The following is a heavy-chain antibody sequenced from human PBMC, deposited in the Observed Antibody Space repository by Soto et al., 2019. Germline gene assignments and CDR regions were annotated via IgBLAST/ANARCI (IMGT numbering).Heavy chain of an antibody. CDR1: GFTFGDYA. Sequence: GGSLRLSCTASGFTFGDYAMSWFRQAPGKGLEWVGFIRSKAYGGTTEYAASVKGRFTISKDDSKSIAYLQMNSLKTEDTAVYYCTITSGRGTFLFDYWGQGTLVTVSS. CDR3: TITSGRGTFLFDY. CDR2: IRSKAYGGTT. D-gene: IGHD3-16*01. V-gene: IGHV3-49*03. J-gene: IGHJ4*02.